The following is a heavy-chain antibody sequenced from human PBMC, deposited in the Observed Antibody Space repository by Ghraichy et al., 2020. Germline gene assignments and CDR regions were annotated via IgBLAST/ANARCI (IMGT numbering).Heavy chain of an antibody. J-gene: IGHJ6*02. D-gene: IGHD2-2*03. CDR1: GFTFSSYS. V-gene: IGHV3-21*01. CDR3: ARDWIPYYYYGMDV. Sequence: GGSLRRSCAASGFTFSSYSMNWVRQAPGKGLEWVSSISSSSSYIYYADSVKGRFTISRDNAKNSLYLQMNSLRAEDTAVYYCARDWIPYYYYGMDVRGQGTTVTVSS. CDR2: ISSSSSYI.